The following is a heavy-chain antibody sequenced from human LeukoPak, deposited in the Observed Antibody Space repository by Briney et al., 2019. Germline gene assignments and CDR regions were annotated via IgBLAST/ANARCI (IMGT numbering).Heavy chain of an antibody. CDR2: TKKDGSDK. D-gene: IGHD3-10*01. V-gene: IGHV3-7*01. CDR3: LQYNSGNT. CDR1: GFTFSDCW. J-gene: IGHJ5*02. Sequence: GSLRLSCAASGFTFSDCWMSWVRQAPGKGLEWVANTKKDGSDKYYVDSVKGRFTVSRDNAKNSLYLQMNSLRVEDTAIYYCLQYNSGNTWGQGTLVTVSS.